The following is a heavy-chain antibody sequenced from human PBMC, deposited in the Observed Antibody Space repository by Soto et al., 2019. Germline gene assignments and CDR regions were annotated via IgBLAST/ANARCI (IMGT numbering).Heavy chain of an antibody. V-gene: IGHV4-59*01. CDR2: IYYSGST. J-gene: IGHJ4*02. Sequence: SETLSLTCTVSGGSISNYYWSLIRQPQGKGLEWIGYIYYSGSTNYNPSLKSRVTISVDTSKNQFSLKLSSVTAADTAVYYCARGYGSTYYYDSSGYYFDYWGQGTLVTVSS. D-gene: IGHD3-22*01. CDR3: ARGYGSTYYYDSSGYYFDY. CDR1: GGSISNYY.